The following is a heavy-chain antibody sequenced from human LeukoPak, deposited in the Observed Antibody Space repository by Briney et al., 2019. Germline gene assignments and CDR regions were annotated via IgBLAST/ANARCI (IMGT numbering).Heavy chain of an antibody. CDR1: GFIFGDYY. V-gene: IGHV3-11*01. CDR2: ISRIGNTK. D-gene: IGHD6-13*01. J-gene: IGHJ4*02. Sequence: GGSLRLSCTASGFIFGDYYMAWVRQAPGKGLEWISYISRIGNTKYDAGSVKGRFTISRDNSKNTLYLQMNSLRAEDTAVYYCARDSSSGWYHDYWGQGTLVTVSS. CDR3: ARDSSSGWYHDY.